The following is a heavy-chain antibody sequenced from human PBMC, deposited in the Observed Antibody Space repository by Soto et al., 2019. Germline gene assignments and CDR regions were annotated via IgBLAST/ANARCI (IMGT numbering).Heavy chain of an antibody. Sequence: SVKVSCKASGGTFSSYAISWVRQAPGQGLEWMGGILSMFGKANYAQKFQGRVTITADHMELSSLRSEDTAVYYCARVSASYSGYYFGYWGKGTLVTVSS. V-gene: IGHV1-69*13. CDR1: GGTFSSYA. D-gene: IGHD5-12*01. CDR2: ILSMFGKA. J-gene: IGHJ4*02. CDR3: ARVSASYSGYYFGY.